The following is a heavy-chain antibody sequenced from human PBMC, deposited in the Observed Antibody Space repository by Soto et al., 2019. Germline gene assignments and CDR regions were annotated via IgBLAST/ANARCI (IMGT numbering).Heavy chain of an antibody. CDR1: GFTFSSYA. J-gene: IGHJ4*01. V-gene: IGHV3-23*01. CDR3: ARSGIPLIEILDY. Sequence: PGGSLRLSCAASGFTFSSYAMSWVRQAPGKGLEWVSAISGSGGSTYYADSVKGRFTISRDNSKNTLYLQMNRLRADDTAVYYCARSGIPLIEILDYWGRGTLVTVSS. D-gene: IGHD1-1*01. CDR2: ISGSGGST.